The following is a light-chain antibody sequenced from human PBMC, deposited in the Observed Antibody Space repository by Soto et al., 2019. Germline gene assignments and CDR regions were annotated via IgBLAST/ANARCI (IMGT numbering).Light chain of an antibody. CDR2: DVT. CDR3: SSFTDGKNVV. V-gene: IGLV2-8*01. Sequence: QSVLTHSPSASGSPGQSVTISCTGTSSDIGGYNSVSWYQQHPGKAPKVMISDVTKRPSGVPDRFSGSKSGNTASLTVSALPAEDEADYYCSSFTDGKNVVLGTGNKVTV. J-gene: IGLJ1*01. CDR1: SSDIGGYNS.